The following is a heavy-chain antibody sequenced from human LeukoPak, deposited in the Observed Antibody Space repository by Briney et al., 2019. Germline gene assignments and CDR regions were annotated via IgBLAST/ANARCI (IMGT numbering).Heavy chain of an antibody. CDR3: ARDSYSSSWDSFLNYYYYGMDV. CDR1: GFTFSSYG. Sequence: PGGSLRLSCAASGFTFSSYGMHWVRQAPGKGLEWVAVIWYDGSYKYYADSVKGRFTISRDNSKNTLYLQMNSLRAEDTAVYYCARDSYSSSWDSFLNYYYYGMDVWGQGTTVTVSS. V-gene: IGHV3-33*01. CDR2: IWYDGSYK. J-gene: IGHJ6*02. D-gene: IGHD6-13*01.